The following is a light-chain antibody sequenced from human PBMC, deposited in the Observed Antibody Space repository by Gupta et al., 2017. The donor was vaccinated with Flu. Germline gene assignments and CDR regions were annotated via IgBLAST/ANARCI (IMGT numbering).Light chain of an antibody. CDR2: GAC. CDR1: PSVTNF. V-gene: IGKV3-11*01. Sequence: EIVLTQSPATLSLSPGERATLSCRASPSVTNFLDWYQQKPGQPPRLLIYGACNRDTGIPARFSGSVFGTDFTLTISSREPEDFGVYYCQQLNDWPPVTFGHGTKVDVK. CDR3: QQLNDWPPVT. J-gene: IGKJ3*01.